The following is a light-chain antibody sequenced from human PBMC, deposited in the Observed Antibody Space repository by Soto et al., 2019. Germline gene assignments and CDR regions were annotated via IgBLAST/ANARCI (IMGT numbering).Light chain of an antibody. CDR2: GAS. CDR1: QSVSSY. Sequence: IVLTQSPGPLSLSTGERATLSCRASQSVSSYLAWYQQKPGQAPRLLIYGASSRATGIPDRFSGSGSGTDFTLTISRLEPEDFAVYYCQQHGSSPWTFGQGTKVDI. CDR3: QQHGSSPWT. V-gene: IGKV3-20*01. J-gene: IGKJ1*01.